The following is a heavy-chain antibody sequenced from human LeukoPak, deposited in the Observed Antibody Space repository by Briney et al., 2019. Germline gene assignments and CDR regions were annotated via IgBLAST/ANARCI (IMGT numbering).Heavy chain of an antibody. D-gene: IGHD6-19*01. CDR2: IYYSGST. J-gene: IGHJ4*02. V-gene: IGHV4-59*08. CDR1: GGSISSYY. CDR3: ARHDEGYIAVASLGY. Sequence: SETLSLTCTVSGGSISSYYRSWIRQPPGKGLEWIGYIYYSGSTNYNPSLKSRVTISVDTSKNQFSLKLSSVTAADTAVYYCARHDEGYIAVASLGYWGQGTLVTVSS.